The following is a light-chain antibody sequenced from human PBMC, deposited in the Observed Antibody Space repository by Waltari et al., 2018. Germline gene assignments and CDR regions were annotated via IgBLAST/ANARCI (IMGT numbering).Light chain of an antibody. V-gene: IGKV2-30*01. CDR3: MQATHWPYT. J-gene: IGKJ2*01. CDR2: KVS. Sequence: DAVMTQSPLSLPVTLGQPASISCRSRQSLVFSDGNLYLNWFQQRPGQSPRRLIYKVSNRDSGVPDRFSGSGSGTDFTLKISRVEAEDVGGVYYCMQATHWPYTFGQGTKLEIK. CDR1: QSLVFSDGNLY.